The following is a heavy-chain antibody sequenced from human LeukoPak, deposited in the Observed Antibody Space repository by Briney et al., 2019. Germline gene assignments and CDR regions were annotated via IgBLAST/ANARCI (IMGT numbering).Heavy chain of an antibody. CDR3: AREYSRYSGTYYDY. CDR2: SNPNSGDT. CDR1: GYTFTGHF. J-gene: IGHJ4*02. V-gene: IGHV1-2*02. D-gene: IGHD1-26*01. Sequence: GASVKVSCKASGYTFTGHFIHWVRQAPGQGLELMGWSNPNSGDTNYAQKFQGRVTMTRDTSISTVYMELSRVRSDDTAVYYCAREYSRYSGTYYDYWGQGTLVTVSS.